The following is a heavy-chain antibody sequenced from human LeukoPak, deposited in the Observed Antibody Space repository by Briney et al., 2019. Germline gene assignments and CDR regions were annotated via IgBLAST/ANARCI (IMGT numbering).Heavy chain of an antibody. CDR1: GGSFSGYY. V-gene: IGHV4-34*01. Sequence: SETLSLTCAVYGGSFSGYYWSWIRQPPGKGLEWIGEINHSGSTNYNPSLKCRVTISVDTSKNQFSLKLSSVTAADTAVYYCARLFKYYYDSSGPDDYWGQGTLVTVSS. D-gene: IGHD3-22*01. J-gene: IGHJ4*02. CDR2: INHSGST. CDR3: ARLFKYYYDSSGPDDY.